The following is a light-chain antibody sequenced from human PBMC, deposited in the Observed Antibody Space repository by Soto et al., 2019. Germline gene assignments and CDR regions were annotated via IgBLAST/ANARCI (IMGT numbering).Light chain of an antibody. CDR1: NIGSKS. V-gene: IGLV3-21*04. CDR2: YDS. J-gene: IGLJ1*01. CDR3: QVWDSSSDHV. Sequence: SYELTQPPSVSVAPGKTARITCGGNNIGSKSVHWYQQKPGQAPVLVIYYDSDRPSGIPERFSGSNSGNTATLTISRVEAGDEADYYCQVWDSSSDHVFGTGTKHTVL.